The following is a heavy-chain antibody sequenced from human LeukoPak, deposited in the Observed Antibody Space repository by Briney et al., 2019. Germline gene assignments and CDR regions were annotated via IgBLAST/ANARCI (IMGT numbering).Heavy chain of an antibody. Sequence: ASVKVSCKASGYTFTSYGISWVRQAPGQGLEWMGWISAYNGNTNYAQKLQGRVTMTTDTSTSTVYMELSSLRSEDTAVYYCARQDYDSSGYYDYWGQGTLVTVSS. D-gene: IGHD3-22*01. CDR3: ARQDYDSSGYYDY. V-gene: IGHV1-18*01. CDR2: ISAYNGNT. J-gene: IGHJ4*02. CDR1: GYTFTSYG.